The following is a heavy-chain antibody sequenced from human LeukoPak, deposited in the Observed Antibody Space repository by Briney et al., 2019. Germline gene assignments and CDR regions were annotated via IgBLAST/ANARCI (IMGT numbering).Heavy chain of an antibody. CDR2: ISVCNGNT. V-gene: IGHV1-18*01. CDR3: ARDRATMVRGVVDY. D-gene: IGHD3-10*01. CDR1: GYTFTSYG. J-gene: IGHJ4*02. Sequence: GASVRVSCKASGYTFTSYGISWVRQAPGQGLEWMGWISVCNGNTKYAQKLQGRVTMTTDTSTNTAYMELRSLRSDDTAVYYCARDRATMVRGVVDYWGQGTLVTVSS.